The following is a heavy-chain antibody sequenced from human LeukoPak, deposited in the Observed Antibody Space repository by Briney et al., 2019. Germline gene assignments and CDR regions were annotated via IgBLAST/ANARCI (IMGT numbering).Heavy chain of an antibody. CDR3: TPDTPLWSGYTN. CDR1: GFTFSNAW. CDR2: IKSKTDGGTT. Sequence: GGSLRLSCAASGFTFSNAWMSWVRQAPGKGLEWVGRIKSKTDGGTTDYAAPVKGRFTISRDDSKNTLYLQMNSLKTEDTAVYYCTPDTPLWSGYTNWGQGTLVTVSS. J-gene: IGHJ4*02. D-gene: IGHD3-3*01. V-gene: IGHV3-15*01.